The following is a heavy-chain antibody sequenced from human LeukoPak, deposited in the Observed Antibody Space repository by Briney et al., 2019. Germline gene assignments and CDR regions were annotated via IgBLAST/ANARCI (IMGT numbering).Heavy chain of an antibody. CDR2: IRSKVYGGTP. V-gene: IGHV3-49*04. Sequence: GGSLRLSCTASGFTFCDYAMTWVRQAPGKGLEWVGFIRSKVYGGTPEYAASVKGRFTISRDDSKGIAYLQMNSLTTEDTAVYYCTRDQTLYYWGEGTLVTVSS. CDR1: GFTFCDYA. J-gene: IGHJ4*02. CDR3: TRDQTLYY.